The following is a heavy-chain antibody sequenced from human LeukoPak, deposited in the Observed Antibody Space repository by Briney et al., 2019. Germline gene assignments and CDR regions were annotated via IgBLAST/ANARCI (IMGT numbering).Heavy chain of an antibody. J-gene: IGHJ1*01. V-gene: IGHV4-4*07. CDR2: IYTSGST. Sequence: SETLSLTCTVSGGSISSYYWSWIRQPAGKGLEWIGRIYTSGSTNYNPSLKSRVTVSVDTSKNQFSLKLSSVTAADTAVYYCARGGEYGDYRHTQYFQHWGQGTLVTVSS. CDR3: ARGGEYGDYRHTQYFQH. D-gene: IGHD4-17*01. CDR1: GGSISSYY.